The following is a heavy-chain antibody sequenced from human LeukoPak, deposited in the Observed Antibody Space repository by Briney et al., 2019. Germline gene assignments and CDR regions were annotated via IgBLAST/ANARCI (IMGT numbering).Heavy chain of an antibody. CDR2: INTDGSTT. V-gene: IGHV3-74*01. CDR3: ASGSPPSG. J-gene: IGHJ1*01. D-gene: IGHD3-10*01. Sequence: GGSLRLSRAPSGFTFSSYLMHGVRQAPGKGLVWVSRINTDGSTTNYADSVKGRFTISRDNAENTLYLQMNSMRAEDTAVYYCASGSPPSGWGKVALVTVSS. CDR1: GFTFSSYL.